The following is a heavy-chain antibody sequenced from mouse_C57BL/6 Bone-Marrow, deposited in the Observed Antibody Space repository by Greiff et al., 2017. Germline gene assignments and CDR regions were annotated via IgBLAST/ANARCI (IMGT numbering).Heavy chain of an antibody. D-gene: IGHD2-4*01. J-gene: IGHJ4*01. Sequence: DVKLVESGPGMVKPSQSLSLTCTVTGYSITSGYDWHWIRHFPGNKLEWMGYISYSGSTNYNPSLKSRISITHDTSKNHFFLKLNSVTTEDTATYYCARGGGTYDYDRGNAMDYWGQGTSVTVSS. CDR2: ISYSGST. V-gene: IGHV3-1*01. CDR1: GYSITSGYD. CDR3: ARGGGTYDYDRGNAMDY.